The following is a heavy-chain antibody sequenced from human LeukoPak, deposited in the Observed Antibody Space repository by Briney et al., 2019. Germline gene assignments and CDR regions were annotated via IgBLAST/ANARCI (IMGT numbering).Heavy chain of an antibody. Sequence: GGSLRLSCAASGFTFSSYGMHWVRQAPGKGLEWVAIISYDGTNKYYADSVKGRFTISRDNSKNTLYLQMNSLRAEDTAVYYCAKSLTTYDSSGYYCLDYWGQGTLVTVSS. CDR3: AKSLTTYDSSGYYCLDY. J-gene: IGHJ4*02. CDR1: GFTFSSYG. CDR2: ISYDGTNK. V-gene: IGHV3-30*18. D-gene: IGHD3-22*01.